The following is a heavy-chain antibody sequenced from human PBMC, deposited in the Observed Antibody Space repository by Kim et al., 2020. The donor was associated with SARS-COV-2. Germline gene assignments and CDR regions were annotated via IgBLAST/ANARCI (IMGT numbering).Heavy chain of an antibody. CDR1: GYTFTSYY. Sequence: ASVKVSCKASGYTFTSYYMHWVRQAPGQGLEWMGIINPSGGSTSYAQKFQGRVTMTRDTSTSTVYMELSSLRSEDTAVYYCARDGSGSYSGFRYYYYYGMDVWGQGTTVTVSS. D-gene: IGHD1-26*01. J-gene: IGHJ6*02. CDR3: ARDGSGSYSGFRYYYYYGMDV. V-gene: IGHV1-46*01. CDR2: INPSGGST.